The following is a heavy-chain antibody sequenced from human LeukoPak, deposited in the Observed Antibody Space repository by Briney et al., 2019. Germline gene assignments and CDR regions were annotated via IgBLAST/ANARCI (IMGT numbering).Heavy chain of an antibody. D-gene: IGHD1-26*01. V-gene: IGHV4-59*12. CDR2: IYYSGST. J-gene: IGHJ4*02. CDR1: GGSISSYY. Sequence: SETLSLTCTVSGGSISSYYWSWIRQPPGKGLEWIGYIYYSGSTNYNPSLKSRVTISVDTSKNQFSLKLSSVTAADTAVYYCARGGGGSYTGGFDYWGQGTLVTVSS. CDR3: ARGGGGSYTGGFDY.